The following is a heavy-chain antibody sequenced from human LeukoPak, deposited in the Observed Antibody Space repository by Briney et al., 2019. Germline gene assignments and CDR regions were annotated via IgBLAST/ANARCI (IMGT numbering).Heavy chain of an antibody. V-gene: IGHV4-61*08. J-gene: IGHJ4*02. CDR3: ARAGTSGWYGEF. CDR2: IAYNGNT. Sequence: PSETLSLTCTVSGGSISSGGYYWSWIRQHPGKGLEWIGYIAYNGNTNYSPSLKSRVTMSVDTSKNQFSLKLRSVTAADTAVYYCARAGTSGWYGEFWGQGTLVTVSS. CDR1: GGSISSGGYY. D-gene: IGHD6-19*01.